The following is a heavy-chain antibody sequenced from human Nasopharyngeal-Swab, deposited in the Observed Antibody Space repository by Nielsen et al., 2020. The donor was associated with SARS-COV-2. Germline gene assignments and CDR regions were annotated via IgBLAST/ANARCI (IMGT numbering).Heavy chain of an antibody. V-gene: IGHV7-4-1*02. CDR3: ARDLVGLGYY. Sequence: ASVKVSCKNSGYTFTNYAMNWVRQAPGQGLEWMGWINTNTGNPMYAQGFTGRFVFSLDTSVSTAYLQISSLKAEDTAVYYCARDLVGLGYYWGQGTLVTVSS. CDR2: INTNTGNP. J-gene: IGHJ4*02. CDR1: GYTFTNYA. D-gene: IGHD2-2*01.